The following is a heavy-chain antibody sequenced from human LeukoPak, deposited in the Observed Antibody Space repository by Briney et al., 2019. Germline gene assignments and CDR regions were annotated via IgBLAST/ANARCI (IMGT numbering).Heavy chain of an antibody. CDR1: GFTVSSNY. V-gene: IGHV3-53*01. CDR2: IYSGGST. CDR3: AKDLGHGLAAAGDFDY. D-gene: IGHD6-13*01. J-gene: IGHJ4*02. Sequence: GGSLRLSCAASGFTVSSNYMSWVRQAPGKGLEWVSVIYSGGSTYYADSVKGRFTISRDNSKNTLYLQMNSLRAEDTAVYYCAKDLGHGLAAAGDFDYWGQGTLVTVSS.